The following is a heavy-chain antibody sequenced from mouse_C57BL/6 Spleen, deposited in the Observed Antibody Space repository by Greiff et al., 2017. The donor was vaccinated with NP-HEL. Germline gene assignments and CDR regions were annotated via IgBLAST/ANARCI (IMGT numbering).Heavy chain of an antibody. CDR3: ARWGNSYAMDY. D-gene: IGHD2-1*01. CDR1: GYTFTSYW. Sequence: QVQLQQPGAELVKPGASVKLSCKASGYTFTSYWMHWVKQRPGQGLEWIGMIHPNSGSTNYNEKFKSKATLTVDKSSSTAYVQLSSLTSEDSAVYDCARWGNSYAMDYWGQGTSVTVSS. CDR2: IHPNSGST. V-gene: IGHV1-64*01. J-gene: IGHJ4*01.